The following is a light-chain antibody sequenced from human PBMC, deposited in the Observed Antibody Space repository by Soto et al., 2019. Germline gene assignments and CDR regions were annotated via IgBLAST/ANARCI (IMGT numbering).Light chain of an antibody. CDR2: DVS. V-gene: IGLV2-14*01. CDR3: SSYTSSSIYV. Sequence: LTQPASVSGSPGQSITISCTGTSSDVGGYNYVSWYQQHPGKAPKLMIYDVSNRPSGVSNRFSGSKSGNTASLTISGLQAEDEADCYCSSYTSSSIYVFGTGTKVTVL. CDR1: SSDVGGYNY. J-gene: IGLJ1*01.